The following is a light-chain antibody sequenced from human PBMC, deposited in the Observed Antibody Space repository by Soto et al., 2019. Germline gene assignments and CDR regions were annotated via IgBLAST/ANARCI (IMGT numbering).Light chain of an antibody. CDR3: QTWGTGPFV. CDR2: LNNDGSH. J-gene: IGLJ1*01. CDR1: SGHSSYA. Sequence: QSVLTQSPSASASLGASVKLTCTLSSGHSSYAIAWHQQQPEKGPRYLMKLNNDGSHSKGDGIPARFSGSSSGAERYLTISSLRSEDEADYYCQTWGTGPFVFGTGTKLTVL. V-gene: IGLV4-69*01.